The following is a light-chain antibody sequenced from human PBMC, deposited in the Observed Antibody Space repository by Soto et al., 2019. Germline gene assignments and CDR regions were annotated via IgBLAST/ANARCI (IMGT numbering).Light chain of an antibody. V-gene: IGLV1-40*01. J-gene: IGLJ1*01. CDR1: SSNIGAAYG. CDR3: QSYDGSLGGVDV. Sequence: QSVLTQPPSVSGAPGQRVTISCTGSSSNIGAAYGIRWYQHLPGTAPKLLIYGVNSRPSGVPDRFSGSTSGSSASLAIAGLQAEDEADYDCQSYDGSLGGVDVFGTGTKLTVL. CDR2: GVN.